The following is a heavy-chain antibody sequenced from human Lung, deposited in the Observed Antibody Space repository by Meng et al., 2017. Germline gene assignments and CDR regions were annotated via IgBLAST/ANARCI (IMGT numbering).Heavy chain of an antibody. CDR1: GGSFSDYY. D-gene: IGHD4-11*01. J-gene: IGHJ4*02. V-gene: IGHV4-34*01. CDR3: ARGPTTMAHDFDY. Sequence: QVPLQQWGAGRLKPSETLSPTCVVSGGSFSDYYWSWIRQPPGKGLEWIGEINHSGSTNYNPSLESRATISVDTSQNNLSLKLSSVTAADSAVYYCARGPTTMAHDFDYWGQGTLVTVSS. CDR2: INHSGST.